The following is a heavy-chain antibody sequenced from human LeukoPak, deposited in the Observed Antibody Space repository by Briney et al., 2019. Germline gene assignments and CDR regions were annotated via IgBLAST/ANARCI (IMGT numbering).Heavy chain of an antibody. CDR1: GFTFSSYS. J-gene: IGHJ4*02. CDR2: ISSSSSTI. V-gene: IGHV3-48*04. D-gene: IGHD6-13*01. Sequence: GGSLRLSCAASGFTFSSYSMNWVRQAPGKGLEWVSYISSSSSTIYYADSVKGRFTISRDNAKNSLYLQMNSLRAEDTAVYYCARVSGTGIAAAGTFAYDWWGQGTLVTVSS. CDR3: ARVSGTGIAAAGTFAYDW.